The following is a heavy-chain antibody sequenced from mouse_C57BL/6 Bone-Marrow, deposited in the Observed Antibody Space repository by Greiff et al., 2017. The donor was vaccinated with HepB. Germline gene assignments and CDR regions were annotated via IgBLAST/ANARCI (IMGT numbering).Heavy chain of an antibody. J-gene: IGHJ2*01. CDR3: ARYSKSYFDY. CDR2: IRNKANGYTT. CDR1: GFTFTDYY. V-gene: IGHV7-3*01. Sequence: DVQLVESGGGLVQPGGSLSLSCAASGFTFTDYYMSWVRQPPGKALEWLGFIRNKANGYTTEYSASVKGRFTISRDNSQSILYLQMNALRAEDSATYYCARYSKSYFDYWGQGTTLTVSS.